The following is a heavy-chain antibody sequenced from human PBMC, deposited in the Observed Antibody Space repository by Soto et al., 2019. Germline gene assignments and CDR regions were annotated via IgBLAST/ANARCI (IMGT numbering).Heavy chain of an antibody. V-gene: IGHV3-33*01. Sequence: QVQLVESGGGVVQPGRSLRLSCAASGFTFSSYGMHWVRQAPGKGLEWVAVIWYDGSNKYYADSVKGRFTISRDNSKNTLYLQMNSLRAEDTAVYYCARERRGDTADYWGQGTLVTFSS. D-gene: IGHD5-18*01. CDR1: GFTFSSYG. CDR3: ARERRGDTADY. CDR2: IWYDGSNK. J-gene: IGHJ4*02.